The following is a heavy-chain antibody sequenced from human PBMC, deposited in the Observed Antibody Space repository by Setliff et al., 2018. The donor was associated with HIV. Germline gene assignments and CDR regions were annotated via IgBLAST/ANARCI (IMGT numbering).Heavy chain of an antibody. CDR1: GGSISRYY. D-gene: IGHD6-19*01. V-gene: IGHV4-59*01. CDR2: IYYSGST. Sequence: PSETLSLTCTVSGGSISRYYWSWIRQPPGKGLEWIGYIYYSGSTNNNPSLKSRVTISVDTSKNQFSLKLNSVTAADTAVYYCARGSPEAFQDSGWYNWGQGTLVTV. J-gene: IGHJ4*02. CDR3: ARGSPEAFQDSGWYN.